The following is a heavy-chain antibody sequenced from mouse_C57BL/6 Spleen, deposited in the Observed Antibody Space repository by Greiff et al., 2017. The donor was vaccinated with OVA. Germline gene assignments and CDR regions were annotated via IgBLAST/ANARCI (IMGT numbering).Heavy chain of an antibody. Sequence: VQLKESRPGLAKPSQTLSLPCSVTGYSIPRDYWNWIRKFPGTNLEYMGYISYSGSTYYTPSLKSRIPLTRDTSKNQYYLQLHSVTTEDTATYYCARWNYYGTDWYFDGWGTGTTVTVSS. CDR1: GYSIPRDY. CDR2: ISYSGST. J-gene: IGHJ1*03. CDR3: ARWNYYGTDWYFDG. D-gene: IGHD1-1*01. V-gene: IGHV3-8*01.